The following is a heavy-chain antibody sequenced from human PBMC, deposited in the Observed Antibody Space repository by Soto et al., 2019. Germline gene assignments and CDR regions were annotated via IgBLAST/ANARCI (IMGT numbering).Heavy chain of an antibody. D-gene: IGHD3-9*01. J-gene: IGHJ4*02. CDR3: AIGDYYDILTGYYLGKYFDY. CDR2: INPSGGST. V-gene: IGHV1-46*01. CDR1: GYTFTSYY. Sequence: ASVKVSCKASGYTFTSYYMHWVRQAPGQGLEWMGIINPSGGSTSYAQKFQGRVTMTRDTSTSTVYMELSSLRSEDTAVYYCAIGDYYDILTGYYLGKYFDYWGQGTLVTVSS.